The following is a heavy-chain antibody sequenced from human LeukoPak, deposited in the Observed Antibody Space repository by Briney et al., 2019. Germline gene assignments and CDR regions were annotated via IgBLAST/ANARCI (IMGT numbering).Heavy chain of an antibody. D-gene: IGHD3-16*02. CDR2: ISGSGGST. CDR3: AREIRRLRLGELSP. J-gene: IGHJ5*02. Sequence: PGGSLRLSCAASGFTFSSYAMSWVRQAPGKGLEWVSAISGSGGSTYYADSVKGRFTISRDNSKNTLYLQMNSLRAEDTAVYYCAREIRRLRLGELSPRGQGTLVTVSS. V-gene: IGHV3-23*01. CDR1: GFTFSSYA.